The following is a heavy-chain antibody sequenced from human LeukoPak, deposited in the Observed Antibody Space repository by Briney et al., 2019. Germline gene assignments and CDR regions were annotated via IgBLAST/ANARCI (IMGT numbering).Heavy chain of an antibody. CDR3: AKNLLGSESFSWYFDL. J-gene: IGHJ2*01. CDR1: GFIFSNYA. D-gene: IGHD1-26*01. Sequence: PGGSLRLSCAASGFIFSNYAMTWVRQAPGKGLQWVSTITSGGNTYYADSVKGRFTISRDNSKNTLYLQMNSLRAEDTAVYYCAKNLLGSESFSWYFDLWGRGTLVTVSS. CDR2: ITSGGNT. V-gene: IGHV3-23*01.